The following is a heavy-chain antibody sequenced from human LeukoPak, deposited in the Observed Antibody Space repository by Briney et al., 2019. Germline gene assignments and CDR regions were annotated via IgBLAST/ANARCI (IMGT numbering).Heavy chain of an antibody. Sequence: GGSLRLSCAASGFTFSDYYMSWIREAPGEGLEWGSYISSTGSTIYYADSVKGRFTISRDNAKNSLYLQMNSLRAEDTAVYYCARDDEAAAGPHGVSYHWGQGTLVTVSS. V-gene: IGHV3-11*01. J-gene: IGHJ1*01. CDR1: GFTFSDYY. D-gene: IGHD6-13*01. CDR3: ARDDEAAAGPHGVSYH. CDR2: ISSTGSTI.